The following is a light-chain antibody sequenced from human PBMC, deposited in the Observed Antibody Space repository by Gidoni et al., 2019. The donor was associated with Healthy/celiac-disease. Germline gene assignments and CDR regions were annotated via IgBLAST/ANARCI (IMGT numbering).Light chain of an antibody. CDR3: QQSYSNPGP. CDR2: AAS. J-gene: IGKJ4*01. Sequence: DIQMTQSPSSLSASVGDRVTITCRASQSISSYLDWYQQKPGKAPKLLIYAASSLQSGVPSRFGGSGSGTEFTLTISSLQPEDFATYYCQQSYSNPGPCGGGTKVEIK. V-gene: IGKV1-39*01. CDR1: QSISSY.